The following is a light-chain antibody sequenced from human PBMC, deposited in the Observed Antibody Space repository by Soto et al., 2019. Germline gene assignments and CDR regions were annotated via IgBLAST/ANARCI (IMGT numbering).Light chain of an antibody. Sequence: QSALTQPASVSGSPGPSITISCTGTSSDVGSYNLVSWYQQHPGKAPKLMIYEGSKRPSGVSNRFSGSKSGNTASLTISGLQSEDEADYYCCSYAGSSTVVFCGGTKLTVL. CDR3: CSYAGSSTVV. J-gene: IGLJ2*01. V-gene: IGLV2-23*01. CDR2: EGS. CDR1: SSDVGSYNL.